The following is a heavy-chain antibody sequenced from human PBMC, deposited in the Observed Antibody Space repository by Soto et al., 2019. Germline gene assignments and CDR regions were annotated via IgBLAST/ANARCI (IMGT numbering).Heavy chain of an antibody. CDR3: ARTITMIRGADSYYTMDV. V-gene: IGHV4-59*01. J-gene: IGHJ6*02. CDR1: GGSMNNYF. D-gene: IGHD3-10*01. CDR2: IFYSGST. Sequence: QVQLQESGPGLVKPLETLSLTCTVSGGSMNNYFWSWMRQSPGKGLEWIGYIFYSGSTNYKPSLKSRVSISVDTSKDQFSLKLTSVTAADTDVYYCARTITMIRGADSYYTMDVWGQGTTVAVSS.